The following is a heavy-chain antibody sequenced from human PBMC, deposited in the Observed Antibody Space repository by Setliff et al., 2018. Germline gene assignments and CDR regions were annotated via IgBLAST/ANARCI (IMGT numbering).Heavy chain of an antibody. CDR2: MNPNSGNT. CDR3: ARGTAAGTHYYYGMDV. D-gene: IGHD6-13*01. Sequence: ASVNVSCKASGYTFTSYDINWVRQATGQGLEWMGWMNPNSGNTGYAQKFQGRVTMTRNTSISTAYMELSSLRSEDTAVYYCARGTAAGTHYYYGMDVWGQGTTVTVSS. J-gene: IGHJ6*02. V-gene: IGHV1-8*01. CDR1: GYTFTSYD.